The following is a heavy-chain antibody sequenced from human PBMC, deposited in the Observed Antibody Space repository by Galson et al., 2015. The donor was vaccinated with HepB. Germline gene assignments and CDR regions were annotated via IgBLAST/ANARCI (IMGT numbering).Heavy chain of an antibody. CDR2: INAGNGNT. J-gene: IGHJ4*02. CDR1: GYTFTSYA. CDR3: AREQHWFSAAAHTMIDY. D-gene: IGHD6-13*01. Sequence: QSGAEVKKPGESLKISCKASGYTFTSYAMHWVRQAPGQRLEWMGWINAGNGNTKYSQKFQGRVTITRDTSASTAYMELSSLRSEDTAVYYCAREQHWFSAAAHTMIDYWGQGTLVTVSS. V-gene: IGHV1-3*01.